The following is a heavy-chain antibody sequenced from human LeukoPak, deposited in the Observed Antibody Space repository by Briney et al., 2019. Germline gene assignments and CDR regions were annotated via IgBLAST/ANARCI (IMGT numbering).Heavy chain of an antibody. J-gene: IGHJ4*02. CDR3: ARESESTYYYDSSGYYFDY. CDR2: VYTSGST. V-gene: IGHV4-4*07. D-gene: IGHD3-22*01. Sequence: PSETLSLTCTVSGGSISSYSWSWIRQPAGKGLEWIGRVYTSGSTNYNPSLKSRVTMSVDTSKNQFSLKLSSVTAADTAVYYCARESESTYYYDSSGYYFDYWGQGTLVTVSS. CDR1: GGSISSYS.